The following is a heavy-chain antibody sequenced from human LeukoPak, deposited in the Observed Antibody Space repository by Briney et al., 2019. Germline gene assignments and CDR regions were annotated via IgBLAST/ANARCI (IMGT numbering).Heavy chain of an antibody. D-gene: IGHD3-22*01. CDR3: ARAYDTSGYYFASFDM. Sequence: PGGSLGLSGAASGFTFSDHYMDWVRQAPGQGLEWVGRTRDKANSYTTEYAASVKGRFTISRDDSRNSLYLQMNSLKTEDTAVYYCARAYDTSGYYFASFDMWGQETMVPASS. V-gene: IGHV3-72*01. CDR2: TRDKANSYTT. J-gene: IGHJ3*02. CDR1: GFTFSDHY.